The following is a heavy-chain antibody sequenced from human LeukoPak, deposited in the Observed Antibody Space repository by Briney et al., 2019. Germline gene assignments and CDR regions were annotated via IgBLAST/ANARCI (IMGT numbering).Heavy chain of an antibody. Sequence: SETLSLTCTVSGGSISSSSYYWGWIRQPPGKGLEWIGSIYYSGSTYYNPSLKSRLTISVDTSKNQFSLKLSSVTAADTAVYYCASEGISTRFLPEPRGPAYFDYWGQGTLVTVSS. D-gene: IGHD1-14*01. CDR3: ASEGISTRFLPEPRGPAYFDY. J-gene: IGHJ4*02. V-gene: IGHV4-39*01. CDR1: GGSISSSSYY. CDR2: IYYSGST.